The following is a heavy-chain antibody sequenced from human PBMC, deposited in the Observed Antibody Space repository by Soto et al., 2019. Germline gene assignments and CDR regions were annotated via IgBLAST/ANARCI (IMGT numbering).Heavy chain of an antibody. Sequence: VASVKVSCKASGGTFSSYAISWVRQAPGQGLEWMGGIIPIFGTANYAQKFQGRVTITADESTSTAYMELSSLRSEDTAVYYCARVAELRYYYYYGMDVWGQGTTVTVSS. CDR1: GGTFSSYA. CDR3: ARVAELRYYYYYGMDV. V-gene: IGHV1-69*13. CDR2: IIPIFGTA. J-gene: IGHJ6*02. D-gene: IGHD1-7*01.